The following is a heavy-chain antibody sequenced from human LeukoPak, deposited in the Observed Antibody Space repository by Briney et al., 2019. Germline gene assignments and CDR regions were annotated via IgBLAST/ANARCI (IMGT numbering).Heavy chain of an antibody. V-gene: IGHV4-4*07. Sequence: SETLSLTCTVSGGSISSYYWSWIRQPAGKGLEWIGRIYTSGSTNYNPSLKSRVTMSVDTSKNQFSRKLSSVTAADTAVYYCARDNFKGIAVAGNAFDIWGQGTMVTVSS. CDR1: GGSISSYY. J-gene: IGHJ3*02. CDR3: ARDNFKGIAVAGNAFDI. D-gene: IGHD6-19*01. CDR2: IYTSGST.